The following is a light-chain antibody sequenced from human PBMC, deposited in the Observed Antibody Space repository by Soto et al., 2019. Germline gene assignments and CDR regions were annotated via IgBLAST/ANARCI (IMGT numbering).Light chain of an antibody. CDR3: SSYAASNNWV. J-gene: IGLJ3*02. Sequence: QYALTQPPSASGSPGQSVTISCTGTSSDVGGYNYVSWYQQHPGNAPKLMIYEVSKRPSGVPDRFSGSKSGDTASLTVSGLRAEDEAYYYCSSYAASNNWVFGGGTKVTVL. V-gene: IGLV2-8*01. CDR2: EVS. CDR1: SSDVGGYNY.